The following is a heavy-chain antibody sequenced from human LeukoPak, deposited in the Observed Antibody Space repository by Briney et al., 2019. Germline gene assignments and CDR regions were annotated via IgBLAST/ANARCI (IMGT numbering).Heavy chain of an antibody. CDR3: APTAEAYTSWWKV. V-gene: IGHV1-2*02. Sequence: GASVKVSCKASGYKFTDDYIHWVRQAPGQGLEFMGWINPDSGFTNYAQKFKGRVTMTRDTSISTAYLEVRSLTSDDTAVYYCAPTAEAYTSWWKVWGQGTLVTVPS. J-gene: IGHJ4*02. CDR1: GYKFTDDY. D-gene: IGHD3-16*01. CDR2: INPDSGFT.